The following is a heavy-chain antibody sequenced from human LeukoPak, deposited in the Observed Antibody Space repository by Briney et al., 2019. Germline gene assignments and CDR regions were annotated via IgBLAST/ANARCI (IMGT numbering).Heavy chain of an antibody. J-gene: IGHJ4*02. V-gene: IGHV3-21*01. CDR3: ARDTLMVRGVTRY. CDR1: GFTFSSYS. CDR2: ISSSSSYI. D-gene: IGHD3-10*01. Sequence: PGGSLRLSCAASGFTFSSYSMNWVRQAPGKGLEWVSSISSSSSYIYYADSVKGRFTISRDNAKNSLYLQMNSLRAKDTAVYYCARDTLMVRGVTRYWGQGTLVTVSS.